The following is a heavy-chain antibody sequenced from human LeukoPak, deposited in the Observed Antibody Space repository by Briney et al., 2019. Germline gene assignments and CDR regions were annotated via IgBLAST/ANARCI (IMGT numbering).Heavy chain of an antibody. CDR3: AKDGTGDIVVVVAARALAFDI. V-gene: IGHV3-23*01. Sequence: GGSLRLSCAASGFTFSSYAMSWVRQAPGKGLEWVSAISGSGGSTYYADSVKGRFAISRDNSKNTLYLQMNSLRAEDTAVYYCAKDGTGDIVVVVAARALAFDIWGQGTMVTVSS. J-gene: IGHJ3*02. CDR2: ISGSGGST. CDR1: GFTFSSYA. D-gene: IGHD2-15*01.